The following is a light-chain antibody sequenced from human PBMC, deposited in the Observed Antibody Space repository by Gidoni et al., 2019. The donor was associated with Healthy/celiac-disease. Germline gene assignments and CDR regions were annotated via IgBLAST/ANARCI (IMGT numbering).Light chain of an antibody. Sequence: QSVLTQPPSASGTPGQRVTISCSGSSPNIGSNTVNWYQPLPGTAPKLLIYSNNQRPSGVPDRFSGSKSGTSASLAISGLQSEDEADYYCAAWDDSLNGLYVFGTGTKVTVL. CDR1: SPNIGSNT. V-gene: IGLV1-44*01. CDR3: AAWDDSLNGLYV. J-gene: IGLJ1*01. CDR2: SNN.